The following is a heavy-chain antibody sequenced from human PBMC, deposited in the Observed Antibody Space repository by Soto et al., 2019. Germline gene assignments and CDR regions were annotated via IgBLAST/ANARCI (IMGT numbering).Heavy chain of an antibody. D-gene: IGHD3-10*01. CDR1: GGSISVSGGSISSYY. CDR3: AIDKSFHLAPGGYYYYGMDV. J-gene: IGHJ6*02. V-gene: IGHV4-61*01. Sequence: PSETLSLTCTVSGGSISVSGGSISSYYWSWIRQHPGKGLEWIGYIYYSGITNYNLSLKSRVTISVDTSNNQLSLKLSSVTAADTAVYYCAIDKSFHLAPGGYYYYGMDVWGQGTTVTVSS. CDR2: IYYSGIT.